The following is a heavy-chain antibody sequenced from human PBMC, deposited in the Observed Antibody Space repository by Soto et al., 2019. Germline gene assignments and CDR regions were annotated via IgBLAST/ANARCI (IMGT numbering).Heavy chain of an antibody. CDR3: ARDLSTGAADYYFDY. J-gene: IGHJ4*02. CDR1: KFTFSNYA. D-gene: IGHD6-13*01. Sequence: GGSLRLSCAASKFTFSNYAMSWVRQIPGKGLEWVSAISSSGDSTYYADSVKGRFTISRDNSKNTLYLQMNSLRAEDTAVYYCARDLSTGAADYYFDYWTQGTLVTVSS. CDR2: ISSSGDST. V-gene: IGHV3-23*01.